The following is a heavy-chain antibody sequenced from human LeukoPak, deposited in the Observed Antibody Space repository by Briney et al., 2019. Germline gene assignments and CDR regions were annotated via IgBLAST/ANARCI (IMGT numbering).Heavy chain of an antibody. CDR2: INPSADST. J-gene: IGHJ4*02. CDR1: GYSFTSYY. D-gene: IGHD6-19*01. CDR3: ARGHPSATGYSSGWYFHY. V-gene: IGHV1-46*01. Sequence: ASVKVSCKASGYSFTSYYMNWVRQAPGQGLEWMGIINPSADSTNYAQKFQGRVTMTRDMSTSTVYMDLSSLTSEDTAVYYCARGHPSATGYSSGWYFHYWGQGTLVTVSS.